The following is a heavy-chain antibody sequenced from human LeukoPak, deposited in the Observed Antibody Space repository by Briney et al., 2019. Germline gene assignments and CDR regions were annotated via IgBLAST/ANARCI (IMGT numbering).Heavy chain of an antibody. Sequence: GGSLRLSCAASGFTFSSYAMSWVRQAPGMGLEWVSAISGSGGSTYYADSVKGRFTISRDNSKNTLYLQMNSLRAEDTAVYYCAKVRDGDYGYYFDYWGQGTLVTVSS. CDR2: ISGSGGST. V-gene: IGHV3-23*01. CDR1: GFTFSSYA. D-gene: IGHD2-21*02. CDR3: AKVRDGDYGYYFDY. J-gene: IGHJ4*02.